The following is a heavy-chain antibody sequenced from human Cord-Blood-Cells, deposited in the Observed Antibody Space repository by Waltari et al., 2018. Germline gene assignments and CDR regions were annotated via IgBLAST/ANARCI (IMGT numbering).Heavy chain of an antibody. CDR3: ARTGEGENAFAI. J-gene: IGHJ3*02. V-gene: IGHV1-2*04. CDR1: GYTFTGYY. CDR2: INPNSGGT. Sequence: QVQLVQSGAEVKKPGASVKVSCKASGYTFTGYYMHWVRQAPGQGLEGMGWINPNSGGTNYAQKFQGWVTMNRDTSISTAYMELSRLGSDDTAVYYCARTGEGENAFAIWGQGTIVTVSS. D-gene: IGHD3-16*01.